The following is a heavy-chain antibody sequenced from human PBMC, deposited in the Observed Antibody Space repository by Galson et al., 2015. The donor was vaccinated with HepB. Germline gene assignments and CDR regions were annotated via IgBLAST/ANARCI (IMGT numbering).Heavy chain of an antibody. CDR3: ARGRGYWRTVKKNYYFYMDI. Sequence: SLRLSCAASGFPFSDYYTSWIRQAPGKGLEWVSYIDTDGTNIYFADSVKGRFTISRETARNSLYLQVNSLRADDTAVYYCARGRGYWRTVKKNYYFYMDIWGKGTTVTVSS. CDR2: IDTDGTNI. J-gene: IGHJ6*03. CDR1: GFPFSDYY. D-gene: IGHD3-3*01. V-gene: IGHV3-11*01.